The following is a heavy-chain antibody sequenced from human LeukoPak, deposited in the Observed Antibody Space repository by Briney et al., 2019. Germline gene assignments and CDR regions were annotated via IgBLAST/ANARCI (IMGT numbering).Heavy chain of an antibody. V-gene: IGHV4-34*01. CDR3: ARGGDGYKVPFDY. Sequence: SETLSLTCAVYGGSFSGYYWSWIRQPPGKGLEWIGEINHSGSTNYNPSLKSRVTISVDTSKKQFSLKLSSVTAADTAVYYCARGGDGYKVPFDYWGQGTLVTVSS. J-gene: IGHJ4*02. CDR2: INHSGST. CDR1: GGSFSGYY. D-gene: IGHD5-24*01.